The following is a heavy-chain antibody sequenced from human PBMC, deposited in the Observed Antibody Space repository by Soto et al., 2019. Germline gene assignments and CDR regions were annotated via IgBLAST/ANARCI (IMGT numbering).Heavy chain of an antibody. CDR2: ISYDGSNK. D-gene: IGHD6-19*01. Sequence: QVQLVESGGGVVQPGRSLRLSCAASGFTFSSYAMHWVRQAPGKGLEWVAVISYDGSNKYYADSVKGRFTISRDNSKNTLYLQMNSLRAEDTAVYYCARGGMRQWLYDDAFDIWGQGTMVTVSS. J-gene: IGHJ3*02. CDR3: ARGGMRQWLYDDAFDI. CDR1: GFTFSSYA. V-gene: IGHV3-30-3*01.